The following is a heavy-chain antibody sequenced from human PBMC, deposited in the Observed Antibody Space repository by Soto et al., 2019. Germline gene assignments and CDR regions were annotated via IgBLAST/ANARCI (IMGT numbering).Heavy chain of an antibody. CDR1: RFTFTNAW. CDR2: IRSTTDGGTT. CDR3: TTETADYISMEPY. V-gene: IGHV3-15*01. Sequence: EVQLVESGGGLVKPGGSLRLSCTASRFTFTNAWMSWVRQAPGKGREWVGRIRSTTDGGTTNYGAPVKDRFTISRDDSKNTLYLQMNSLKTEYSAVYYCTTETADYISMEPYWGQGTLVTVSS. D-gene: IGHD3-16*01. J-gene: IGHJ4*02.